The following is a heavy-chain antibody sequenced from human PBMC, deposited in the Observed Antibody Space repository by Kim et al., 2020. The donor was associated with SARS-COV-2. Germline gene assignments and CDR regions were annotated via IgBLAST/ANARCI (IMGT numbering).Heavy chain of an antibody. J-gene: IGHJ6*02. D-gene: IGHD3-10*01. CDR2: IIPIFGTA. Sequence: SVKVSCKASGGTFSSYAISWVRQAPGQGLEWMGGIIPIFGTANYAQKFQGRVTITADESTSTAYMELSSLRSEDTAVYYCASPGVRGVISGYYYYGMDVWGQGTTGTVSS. CDR3: ASPGVRGVISGYYYYGMDV. V-gene: IGHV1-69*13. CDR1: GGTFSSYA.